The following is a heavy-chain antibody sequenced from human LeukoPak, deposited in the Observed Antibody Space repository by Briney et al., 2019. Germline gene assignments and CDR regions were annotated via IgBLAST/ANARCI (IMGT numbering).Heavy chain of an antibody. D-gene: IGHD3-10*01. Sequence: GGSLRLSCAASGFTFSASWMSWVRQPPGRGLEWVAHMNEDGSEIYYVDPVKGRFTISRDNAKNSLSLQMNTLRVDDTAVYFCARGGSAWGQGTMVTVS. J-gene: IGHJ3*01. CDR3: ARGGSA. CDR1: GFTFSASW. V-gene: IGHV3-7*01. CDR2: MNEDGSEI.